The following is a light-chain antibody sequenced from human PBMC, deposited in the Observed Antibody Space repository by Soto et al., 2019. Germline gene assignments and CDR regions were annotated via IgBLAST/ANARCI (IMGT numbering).Light chain of an antibody. V-gene: IGLV2-14*03. J-gene: IGLJ1*01. CDR2: GVS. CDR3: SSYTSSSLFV. CDR1: SSDVGGYNY. Sequence: QSALTQPASVSGSPGQSITISCTGTSSDVGGYNYVSWYQQHPGKAPKVMISGVSDRPSGVSNRFSGSKSGNTASLTISGLQAEDEADYYCSSYTSSSLFVFGTGTKVTVL.